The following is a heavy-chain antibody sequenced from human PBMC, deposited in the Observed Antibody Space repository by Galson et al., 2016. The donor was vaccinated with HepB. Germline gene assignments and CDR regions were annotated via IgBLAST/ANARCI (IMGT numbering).Heavy chain of an antibody. J-gene: IGHJ3*02. V-gene: IGHV3-74*01. Sequence: SLRPSCAASGFNCITTWLQWVRQRTVNGLVWVSRINRNGRTTKQERSVRGRFTISRDNAKNTVSLQMNSLRAEDTAIYYCVRDFLWGEGADAFDIWGQGTRVTVSS. CDR2: INRNGRTT. D-gene: IGHD3-16*01. CDR3: VRDFLWGEGADAFDI. CDR1: GFNCITTW.